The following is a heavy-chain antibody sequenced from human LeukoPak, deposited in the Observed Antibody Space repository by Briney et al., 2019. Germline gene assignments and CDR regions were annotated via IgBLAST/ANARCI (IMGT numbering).Heavy chain of an antibody. D-gene: IGHD3/OR15-3a*01. CDR3: ARDDAGTHDS. J-gene: IGHJ5*01. Sequence: ASVKVSCKASGYAFTGYHLHWVRQAPGQGLEWMGWINPNSGATNYVQKFQGRLTMTLDTSISTLYMDLSSLTSDDTAVYFCARDDAGTHDSWGQGTLVTVSP. V-gene: IGHV1-2*02. CDR1: GYAFTGYH. CDR2: INPNSGAT.